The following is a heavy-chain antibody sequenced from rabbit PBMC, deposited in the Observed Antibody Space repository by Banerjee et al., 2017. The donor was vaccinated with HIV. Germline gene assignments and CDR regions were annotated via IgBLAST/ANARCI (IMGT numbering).Heavy chain of an antibody. CDR2: IYVGSGGGT. CDR1: GFSFNYSYW. V-gene: IGHV1S45*01. Sequence: QEQLVESGGGLVKPEGSLTLTCTASGFSFNYSYWICWVRQAPGKGLEWIACIYVGSGGGTKYATWAKGRFTISKTSSTTVTLQVTSLTVADTATYFCARDLTGVIGWNFGWWGQGTLVTVS. D-gene: IGHD1-1*01. J-gene: IGHJ4*01. CDR3: ARDLTGVIGWNFGW.